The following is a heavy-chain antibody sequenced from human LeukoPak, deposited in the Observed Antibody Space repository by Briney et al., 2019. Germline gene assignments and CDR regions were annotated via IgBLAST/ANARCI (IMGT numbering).Heavy chain of an antibody. Sequence: SETLSLTCAVYGGSFSGYYWSWIRQPPGKGLEWIGEINHSGSTNYNPSLKSRVTISEDTSKNQFSLKLSSVTAADTAVYYCARGLYDILTGYYDYWGQGTLVTVSS. J-gene: IGHJ4*02. V-gene: IGHV4-34*01. CDR3: ARGLYDILTGYYDY. D-gene: IGHD3-9*01. CDR2: INHSGST. CDR1: GGSFSGYY.